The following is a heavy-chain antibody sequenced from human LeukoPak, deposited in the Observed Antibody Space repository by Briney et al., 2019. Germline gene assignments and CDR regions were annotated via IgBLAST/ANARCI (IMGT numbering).Heavy chain of an antibody. J-gene: IGHJ4*02. V-gene: IGHV3-23*01. Sequence: GGSLRLSRAASGFTFSSYAMSWVRQAPGKGLDWVSGISGSGGSTYYADSVKGRFTISRDNSKNTLYLQMNSLRAGDTAVYYCAKDLSGDWLPSDYWGQGALVTVSS. D-gene: IGHD3-9*01. CDR1: GFTFSSYA. CDR3: AKDLSGDWLPSDY. CDR2: ISGSGGST.